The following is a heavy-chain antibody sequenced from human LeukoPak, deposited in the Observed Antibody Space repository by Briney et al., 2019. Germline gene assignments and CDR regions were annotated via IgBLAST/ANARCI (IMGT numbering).Heavy chain of an antibody. V-gene: IGHV1-8*01. J-gene: IGHJ3*02. D-gene: IGHD6-13*01. CDR2: MNPNSGNT. Sequence: GASVKVSRKASGYTFTSYDINWVRQATGQGLEWMGWMNPNSGNTRYAQKFQGRVTMTRNTSISTAYMELSSLRSEDTAVHYCARMYSSSWFDAFDIWGQGTMVTVSS. CDR3: ARMYSSSWFDAFDI. CDR1: GYTFTSYD.